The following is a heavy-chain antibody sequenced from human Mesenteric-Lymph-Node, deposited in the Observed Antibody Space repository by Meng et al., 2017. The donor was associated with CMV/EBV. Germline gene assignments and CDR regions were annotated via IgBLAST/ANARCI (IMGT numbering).Heavy chain of an antibody. CDR2: IYYSGST. J-gene: IGHJ2*01. D-gene: IGHD6-13*01. Sequence: GSSSSGGYYWSWIRQHPGKGLEWIGYIYYSGSTYYNPSLKSRVTISVDTSKNQFSLKLSSVTAADTAVYYCARAYSSSWYGYWYFDLWGRGTLVTVSS. V-gene: IGHV4-31*02. CDR1: GSSSSGGYY. CDR3: ARAYSSSWYGYWYFDL.